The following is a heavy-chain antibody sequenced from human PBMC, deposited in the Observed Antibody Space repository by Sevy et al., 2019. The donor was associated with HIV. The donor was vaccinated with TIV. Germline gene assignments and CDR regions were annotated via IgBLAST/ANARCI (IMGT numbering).Heavy chain of an antibody. V-gene: IGHV3-30*02. CDR2: IRFDASTK. CDR3: AKDLTGRYTSSSGDFDY. D-gene: IGHD6-6*01. Sequence: GWSLRLSCAASGFTFSNYGMHWVRQAPGKGLEWVALIRFDASTKYYKDSVKGRFTVSRDNAKNILYLQMNSLGPEDTAVYYCAKDLTGRYTSSSGDFDYWGQGTLVTVSS. CDR1: GFTFSNYG. J-gene: IGHJ4*02.